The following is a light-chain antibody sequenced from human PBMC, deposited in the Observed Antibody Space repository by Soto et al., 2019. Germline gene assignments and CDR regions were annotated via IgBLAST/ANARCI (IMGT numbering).Light chain of an antibody. V-gene: IGKV2-28*01. CDR1: QSLLHSNGYNY. J-gene: IGKJ1*01. Sequence: DIVMTQSPLSLPVTPGEPASISCRSSQSLLHSNGYNYLDWYLQKPGQSPQLLIYLGSNRASGVPDRFSGSGSGTDFTLKISRVEAEDVGVYYCMQALQTPWGFDQGTKVEIK. CDR2: LGS. CDR3: MQALQTPWG.